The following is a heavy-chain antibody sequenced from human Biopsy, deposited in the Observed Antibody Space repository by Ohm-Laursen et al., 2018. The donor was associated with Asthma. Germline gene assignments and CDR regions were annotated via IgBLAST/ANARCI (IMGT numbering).Heavy chain of an antibody. Sequence: SDTLSLTWTVSGGSVSSGSYYWSWIRQPPGKGLEWIGYIYYSGSTNYNPSLKSRVTISVDTSKNQFSLKLSSVTAADTAVYYCARVTRITIFGVGGIQDYWGQRTLVTVSS. CDR2: IYYSGST. CDR3: ARVTRITIFGVGGIQDY. V-gene: IGHV4-61*01. D-gene: IGHD3-3*01. J-gene: IGHJ4*02. CDR1: GGSVSSGSYY.